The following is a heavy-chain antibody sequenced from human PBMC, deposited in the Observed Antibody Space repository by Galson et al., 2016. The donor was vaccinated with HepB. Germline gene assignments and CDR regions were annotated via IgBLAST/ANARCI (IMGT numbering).Heavy chain of an antibody. Sequence: SLRLSCAASGFTFSSYAMSWVRQAPGKGLEWVSTITGSGGWIKYADSVKGRLITSRDNSKNTLYLQLNSLRAVDTAVYYCAKDGGYCSDATCYYRNSWGQGTLVTVSS. D-gene: IGHD2-15*01. CDR2: ITGSGGWI. CDR3: AKDGGYCSDATCYYRNS. V-gene: IGHV3-23*01. CDR1: GFTFSSYA. J-gene: IGHJ4*02.